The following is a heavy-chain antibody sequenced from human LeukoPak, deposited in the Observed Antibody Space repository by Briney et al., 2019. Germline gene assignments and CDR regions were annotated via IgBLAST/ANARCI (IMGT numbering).Heavy chain of an antibody. CDR1: GFTFSSHG. CDR2: IRGDGVTT. CDR3: AKTKPVTGSAWLFDS. Sequence: GGTLRLSCAASGFTFSSHGMNWVRQAPGKGLEWVSGIRGDGVTTYYADSVKGRFTISRDNSKNTLYLQMNSLRAEDTAVYSCAKTKPVTGSAWLFDSWGQGTLVTVSS. D-gene: IGHD6-19*01. J-gene: IGHJ4*02. V-gene: IGHV3-23*01.